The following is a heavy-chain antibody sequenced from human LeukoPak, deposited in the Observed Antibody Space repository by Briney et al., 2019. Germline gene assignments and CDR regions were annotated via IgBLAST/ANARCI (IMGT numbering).Heavy chain of an antibody. J-gene: IGHJ4*02. CDR1: GSPFSTYS. D-gene: IGHD1-26*01. V-gene: IGHV3-48*01. Sequence: GGSLRLSCVTSGSPFSTYSMNWVRQAPGKGLEWLSYITSTSDTIYYADSVKGRFTISRDNAKNSLYLQMNSLRAEDTAVYYCASFPWDLRPTWGQGTLVSVAS. CDR2: ITSTSDTI. CDR3: ASFPWDLRPT.